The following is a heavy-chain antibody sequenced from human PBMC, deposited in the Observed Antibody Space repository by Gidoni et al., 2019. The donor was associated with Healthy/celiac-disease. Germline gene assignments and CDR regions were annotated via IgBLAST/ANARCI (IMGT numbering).Heavy chain of an antibody. CDR1: GGSFSGYY. J-gene: IGHJ3*02. V-gene: IGHV4-34*01. CDR3: ASGRVYYDFWSGYGNCDAFDI. Sequence: QVQLQQWGAGPLKPSETLSLTCPVYGGSFSGYYWSWIRQPPGKGPEWIGEINHSGSTNYNPSLKSRVTISVDTSKNQFSLKLSSVTAADTAVYYCASGRVYYDFWSGYGNCDAFDIWGQGTMVTVSS. D-gene: IGHD3-3*01. CDR2: INHSGST.